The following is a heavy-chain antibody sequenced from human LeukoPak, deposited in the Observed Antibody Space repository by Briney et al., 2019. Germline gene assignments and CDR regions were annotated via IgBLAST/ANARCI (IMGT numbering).Heavy chain of an antibody. V-gene: IGHV1-18*01. J-gene: IGHJ3*02. CDR1: GYTFTSYG. CDR2: ISAYNGNT. Sequence: ASVKVSCKASGYTFTSYGISWVRQAPGQGLEWMGWISAYNGNTNYAQKLQGRVTITADKSTSTAYMELSSLRSEDTAVYYCARDPIVVVVAATLSDAFDIWGQGTMVTVSS. CDR3: ARDPIVVVVAATLSDAFDI. D-gene: IGHD2-15*01.